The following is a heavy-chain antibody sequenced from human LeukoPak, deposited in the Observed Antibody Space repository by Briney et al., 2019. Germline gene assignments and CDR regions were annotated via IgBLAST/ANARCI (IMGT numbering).Heavy chain of an antibody. Sequence: SETLSLTCTVSVGSIRGYYWTWIRQPAGKGLEWIGRIYSSGTAYYNPSLESRVTISLDTSRNQFSLRMTSMTAADTAVYYCARGGSWPLDFWGQGTLVTVSS. CDR2: IYSSGTA. V-gene: IGHV4-4*07. D-gene: IGHD6-13*01. J-gene: IGHJ4*02. CDR3: ARGGSWPLDF. CDR1: VGSIRGYY.